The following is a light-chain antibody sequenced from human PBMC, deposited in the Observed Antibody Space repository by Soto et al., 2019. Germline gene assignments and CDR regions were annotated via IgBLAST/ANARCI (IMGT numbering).Light chain of an antibody. V-gene: IGKV3-20*01. Sequence: EIVLTQSPGTLSLSPGERVTLSCRASQSVSSNYLAWYQQKPGQAPRLLIYGASNRATGIPDRFSGSGSGTDFTLTISRLEPEDFAVYYCQQYGGSPWTFGQGTKVEIK. CDR3: QQYGGSPWT. J-gene: IGKJ1*01. CDR1: QSVSSNY. CDR2: GAS.